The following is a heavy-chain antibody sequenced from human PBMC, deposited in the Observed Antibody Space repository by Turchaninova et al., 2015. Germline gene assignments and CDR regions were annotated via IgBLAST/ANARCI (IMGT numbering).Heavy chain of an antibody. Sequence: QVQLVQSGSELKKPGASVKVSCKASGYTFTSYAMNWVRQAPGQGLEWMGWINTNTGNPTYAQGFTGRCVFSLDTAVSTADLQISSLKAEDTAVYYCARVPTMFGVNIRGDYWGQGTLVTVSS. CDR1: GYTFTSYA. V-gene: IGHV7-4-1*02. CDR2: INTNTGNP. CDR3: ARVPTMFGVNIRGDY. D-gene: IGHD3-3*01. J-gene: IGHJ4*02.